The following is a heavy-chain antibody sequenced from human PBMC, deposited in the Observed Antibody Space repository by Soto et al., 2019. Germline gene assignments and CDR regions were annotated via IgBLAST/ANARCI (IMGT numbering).Heavy chain of an antibody. J-gene: IGHJ4*02. CDR2: INSDGSST. CDR1: GFTFSSYW. D-gene: IGHD3-22*01. V-gene: IGHV3-74*01. Sequence: GGSLRLSCAASGFTFSSYWMHWVRQAPGKGLVWVSRINSDGSSTSYADSVKGRFTISRDNAKNTLYLQMNSLRAEDTAVYYCARALTYYYDSSGQGGGFDYWGQGTLVTVSS. CDR3: ARALTYYYDSSGQGGGFDY.